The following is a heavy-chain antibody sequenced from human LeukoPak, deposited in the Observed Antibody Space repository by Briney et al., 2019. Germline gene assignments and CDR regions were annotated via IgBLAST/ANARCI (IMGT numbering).Heavy chain of an antibody. Sequence: GGSLRLSCAVPGFTFSKFWMHWVRQAPGKGLEWVANIKQDGGVKYYVDSVKGRFTISRDNAKNSLFLQMNSLRVEDTAVCYCAASRSLDRSLDYWGQGTLVTVSS. V-gene: IGHV3-7*01. CDR1: GFTFSKFW. J-gene: IGHJ4*02. CDR2: IKQDGGVK. D-gene: IGHD3-9*01. CDR3: AASRSLDRSLDY.